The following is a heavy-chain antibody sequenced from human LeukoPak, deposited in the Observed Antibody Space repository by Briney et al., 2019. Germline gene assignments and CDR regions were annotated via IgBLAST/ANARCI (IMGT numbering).Heavy chain of an antibody. Sequence: GGSLRLSCAASGFTFSSYWMHWVRQAPGKGLVWVSRINSDGSSTSYADSVKGRFTTSRDNAKNTLYLQMNSLRAEDTAVYYCARVGSSGWFRGAFDIWSQGTMVTVSS. CDR1: GFTFSSYW. D-gene: IGHD6-19*01. CDR3: ARVGSSGWFRGAFDI. V-gene: IGHV3-74*01. J-gene: IGHJ3*02. CDR2: INSDGSST.